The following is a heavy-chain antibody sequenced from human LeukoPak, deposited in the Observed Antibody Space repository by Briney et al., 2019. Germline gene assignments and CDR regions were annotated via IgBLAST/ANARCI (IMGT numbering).Heavy chain of an antibody. CDR2: LDPSDSYT. D-gene: IGHD6-6*01. V-gene: IGHV5-10-1*01. J-gene: IGHJ4*02. CDR3: ARLSSTSSGLSY. CDR1: GYVFSSYW. Sequence: GESLKISCKASGYVFSSYWINWVRQMPGKGLEWMGRLDPSDSYTNYSPSFQGHVTISTVKSISTAYLRWSSLKASDTAMYYCARLSSTSSGLSYWGQGTLVTVSS.